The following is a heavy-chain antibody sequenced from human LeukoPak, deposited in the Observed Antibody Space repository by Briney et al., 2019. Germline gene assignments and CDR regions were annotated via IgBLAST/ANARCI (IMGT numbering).Heavy chain of an antibody. D-gene: IGHD1-26*01. V-gene: IGHV1-18*01. CDR3: ARARYLTGSRDDAFDL. CDR1: GYTFPRYG. CDR2: ISAYKGNT. Sequence: ASVTVSCKASGYTFPRYGISWVRQAPGQGLEWMAWISAYKGNTDYAQKLQGRVTMTTDTSTSTAYMELRSLRPDDTAVYYCARARYLTGSRDDAFDLWGQGAVVTVSA. J-gene: IGHJ3*01.